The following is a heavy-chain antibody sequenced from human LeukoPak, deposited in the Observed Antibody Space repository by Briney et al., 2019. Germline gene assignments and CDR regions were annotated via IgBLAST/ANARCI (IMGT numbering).Heavy chain of an antibody. V-gene: IGHV3-30*02. D-gene: IGHD3-10*01. CDR3: VVRLPASGSY. Sequence: GGSLRLSCAASGFTFSSYGMHWVRQAPGKGLEWVAFIRYDGSNKYYADSVKGRFTISRDNSKNTLYLQMNSLRVEDTAMYYCVVRLPASGSYWGQGTLVTVSS. J-gene: IGHJ1*01. CDR2: IRYDGSNK. CDR1: GFTFSSYG.